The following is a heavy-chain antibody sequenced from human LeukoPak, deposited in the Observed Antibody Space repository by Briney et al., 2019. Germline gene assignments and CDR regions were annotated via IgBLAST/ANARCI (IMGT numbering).Heavy chain of an antibody. CDR1: GFTFSSYA. J-gene: IGHJ4*02. V-gene: IGHV3-23*01. CDR2: ISGSGGST. Sequence: QTGGSLRLSCAASGFTFSSYAMSWVRQAPGKGLEWVSAISGSGGSTYYADSVKGRFTISRDNAKNSLYLQMNSLRAEDTAVYYCARDSSGYYTYFDYWGQGTLVTVSS. CDR3: ARDSSGYYTYFDY. D-gene: IGHD3-22*01.